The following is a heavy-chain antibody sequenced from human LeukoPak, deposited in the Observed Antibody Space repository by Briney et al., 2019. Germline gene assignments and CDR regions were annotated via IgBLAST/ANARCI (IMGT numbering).Heavy chain of an antibody. J-gene: IGHJ6*03. Sequence: GGSLRLSCASSGFTFSSYDMHWVRQATGKGLEWVSAIGTAGDTYYPGSVKGRFTISRENAKNSLYLQMNSLRAGGTAVYYCARGAPSSGSYYYYYMDVWGKGTTVTVSS. D-gene: IGHD3-10*01. V-gene: IGHV3-13*01. CDR2: IGTAGDT. CDR3: ARGAPSSGSYYYYYMDV. CDR1: GFTFSSYD.